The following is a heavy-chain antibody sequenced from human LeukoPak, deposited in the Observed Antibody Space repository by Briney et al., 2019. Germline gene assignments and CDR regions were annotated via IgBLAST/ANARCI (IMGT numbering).Heavy chain of an antibody. CDR3: AKGVDILPSYWFDP. D-gene: IGHD3-9*01. Sequence: QTGGSLRLSCAASGFTFSSYAMSWVRQAPGKGLEWVSAISGSGGSTYYADSVKGRFTISRDNSKNTLYLQMNSLRAEDTAVYYCAKGVDILPSYWFDPWGQGTLVTVSS. V-gene: IGHV3-23*01. J-gene: IGHJ5*02. CDR1: GFTFSSYA. CDR2: ISGSGGST.